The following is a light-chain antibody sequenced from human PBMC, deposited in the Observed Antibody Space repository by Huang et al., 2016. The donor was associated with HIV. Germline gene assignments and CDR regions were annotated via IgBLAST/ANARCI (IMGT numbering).Light chain of an antibody. CDR3: QQYNNWPRT. J-gene: IGKJ3*01. CDR2: GAS. Sequence: EIVMTQSPATLSGSPGARAALSCRASQPVDSDLAWYQQKPGPAHRLVVYGASTMATGIPARIRVSWSGTEFTLTISSLQSEDFAVYYFQQYNNWPRTFGPGTKVDIK. V-gene: IGKV3-15*01. CDR1: QPVDSD.